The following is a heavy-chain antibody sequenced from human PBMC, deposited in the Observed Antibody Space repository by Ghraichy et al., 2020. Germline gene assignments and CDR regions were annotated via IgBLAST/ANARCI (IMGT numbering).Heavy chain of an antibody. Sequence: ASVKVSCKASGYTFTSYDINWVRQATGQGLEWMGWMNPNSGNTGYAQKFQGRVTMTRNTSISTAYMELSSLRSEDTAVYYCARGGREGVVPAAISVDYYYYYYMDVWGKGTTVTVSS. V-gene: IGHV1-8*01. CDR1: GYTFTSYD. D-gene: IGHD2-2*02. CDR2: MNPNSGNT. J-gene: IGHJ6*03. CDR3: ARGGREGVVPAAISVDYYYYYYMDV.